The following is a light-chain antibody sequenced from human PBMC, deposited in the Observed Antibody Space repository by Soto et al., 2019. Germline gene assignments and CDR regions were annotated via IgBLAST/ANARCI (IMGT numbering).Light chain of an antibody. J-gene: IGKJ1*01. V-gene: IGKV3-20*01. CDR2: GAF. CDR3: QQYSFVPLT. CDR1: QSVAKNF. Sequence: EIVLTQSPGTLSLSPGERATLSCRASQSVAKNFLAWYQRKPGQAPRLLIYGAFTRATDIPDRFSGSGSGTDFTLTISRLEPEDFAVYCCQQYSFVPLTFGQGTKVELK.